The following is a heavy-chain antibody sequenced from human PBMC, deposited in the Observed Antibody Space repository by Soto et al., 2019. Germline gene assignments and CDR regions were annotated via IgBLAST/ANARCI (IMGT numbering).Heavy chain of an antibody. CDR3: VRSSIAPRLFMYPFDY. V-gene: IGHV4-39*01. J-gene: IGHJ4*02. D-gene: IGHD6-6*01. CDR1: GDSITSGGYY. CDR2: IYYSGNT. Sequence: WETLSLTCTVSGDSITSGGYYWGWIRQPPGKGLEWIGSIYYSGNTFYNPSLKSRVTISRDTSRSQFSLGLSSVTAADTAVYYCVRSSIAPRLFMYPFDYWGQGTLVTVSS.